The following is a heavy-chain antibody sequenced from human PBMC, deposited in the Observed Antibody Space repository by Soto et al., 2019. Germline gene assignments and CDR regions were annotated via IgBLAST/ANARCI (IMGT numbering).Heavy chain of an antibody. CDR1: SGCFSNYA. J-gene: IGHJ4*02. V-gene: IGHV1-69*01. CDR2: IIPIFGTA. CDR3: ARTTRSGSFNFDY. Sequence: CECCSGCFSNYAISWVRQAPGQGLEWMGGIIPIFGTANYAQKFQGRVTITADESTSTAYMELSSLRSEDTAVYYCARTTRSGSFNFDYWGQGTLVTVSS. D-gene: IGHD1-26*01.